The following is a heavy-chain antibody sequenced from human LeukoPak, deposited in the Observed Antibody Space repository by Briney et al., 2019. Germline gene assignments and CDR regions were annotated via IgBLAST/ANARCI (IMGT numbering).Heavy chain of an antibody. J-gene: IGHJ6*03. CDR2: IYTSGST. CDR3: ARISSGWEDDYYYYMDV. CDR1: GGSISSGSYY. Sequence: SQTLSLTCTVSGGSISSGSYYWSWIRQPAGKGLEWIGRIYTSGSTNYNPSLKSRVTISVDTSKNQFSLKLSSVTAADTAVYYCARISSGWEDDYYYYMDVWGKGTTVTVSS. D-gene: IGHD6-19*01. V-gene: IGHV4-61*02.